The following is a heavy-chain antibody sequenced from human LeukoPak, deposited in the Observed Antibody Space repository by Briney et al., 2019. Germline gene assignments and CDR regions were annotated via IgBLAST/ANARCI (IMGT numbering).Heavy chain of an antibody. CDR1: GGSISSYY. V-gene: IGHV4-59*01. CDR2: IYYSGST. CDR3: ATGGERSRIIRY. Sequence: PSETLSLTCTVSGGSISSYYWTWIRQPPGKGLEWTGYIYYSGSTNYNPTLRSRVSISVDTSKNQFSLKLSSVTAADTAVYYCATGGERSRIIRYWGQGTLVTVSS. D-gene: IGHD3-16*01. J-gene: IGHJ4*02.